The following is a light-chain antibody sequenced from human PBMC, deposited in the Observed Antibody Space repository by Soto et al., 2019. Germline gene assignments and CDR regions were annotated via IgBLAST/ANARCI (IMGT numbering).Light chain of an antibody. CDR1: SSDVGGYNY. J-gene: IGLJ2*01. CDR2: EVS. CDR3: SSYTSSSTFV. V-gene: IGLV2-14*01. Sequence: QSALTQPASVSGSPGQSITISCTGTSSDVGGYNYVSWYQQHPSKAPKLMIYEVSNRPSGVSNRFSGSKSGNTASLTISGLQAEDEADYYCSSYTSSSTFVFGGGTKLTVL.